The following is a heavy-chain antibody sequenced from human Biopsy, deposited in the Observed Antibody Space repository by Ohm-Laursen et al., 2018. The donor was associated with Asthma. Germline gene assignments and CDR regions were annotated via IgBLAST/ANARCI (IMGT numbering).Heavy chain of an antibody. V-gene: IGHV3-53*01. Sequence: SLRLSCAASVFAVIRHYLFWLRPAPRKSRAWVSVIYSSGTSHPADSVRGRFTISRDFSKNPLHLQMHSLRVEDTAVYCCARGNGSGWSHYYFDYWGQRTLVTVSS. D-gene: IGHD6-19*01. CDR2: IYSSGTS. J-gene: IGHJ4*02. CDR1: VFAVIRHY. CDR3: ARGNGSGWSHYYFDY.